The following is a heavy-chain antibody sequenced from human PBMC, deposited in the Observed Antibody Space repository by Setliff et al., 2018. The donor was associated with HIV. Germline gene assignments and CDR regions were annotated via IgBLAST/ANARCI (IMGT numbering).Heavy chain of an antibody. D-gene: IGHD3-3*01. V-gene: IGHV1-3*01. CDR1: GYTFTSYA. CDR3: ASSTITIFGVVPYYFDY. J-gene: IGHJ4*02. CDR2: INAGNGNT. Sequence: GASVKVSCKAYGYTFTSYAMHWVRQAPGQRLEWMGWINAGNGNTKYSQKFQGRVTITRDISASTAYMELSSLGSEDTAVFYCASSTITIFGVVPYYFDYWGQGTLVTVSS.